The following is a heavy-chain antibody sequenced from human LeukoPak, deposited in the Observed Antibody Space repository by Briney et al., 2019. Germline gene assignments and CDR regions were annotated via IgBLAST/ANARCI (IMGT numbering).Heavy chain of an antibody. CDR2: ISGSGGST. Sequence: GGSLRLSCAASGFTFSSYAMSRVRQAPGKGLEWVSAISGSGGSTYYADSVKGRFTISRDNSKNTLYLQMNSLRAEDTAVYYCAKVGDDSSGYSYFDYWGQGTLVTVSS. CDR3: AKVGDDSSGYSYFDY. CDR1: GFTFSSYA. D-gene: IGHD3-22*01. J-gene: IGHJ4*02. V-gene: IGHV3-23*01.